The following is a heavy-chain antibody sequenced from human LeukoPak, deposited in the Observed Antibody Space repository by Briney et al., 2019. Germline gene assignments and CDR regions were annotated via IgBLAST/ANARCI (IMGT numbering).Heavy chain of an antibody. CDR1: GGSFSGYY. V-gene: IGHV4-34*01. D-gene: IGHD2-15*01. CDR2: INHSGST. CDR3: ARGRTRYCSGGSCPGTYYFDY. J-gene: IGHJ4*02. Sequence: PSETLSLTCAVYGGSFSGYYWSRIRQPPGKGLEWIGEINHSGSTNYNPSLKSRVTISVDTSKNQFSLKLSSVTAADTAVYYCARGRTRYCSGGSCPGTYYFDYWGQGTLVTVSS.